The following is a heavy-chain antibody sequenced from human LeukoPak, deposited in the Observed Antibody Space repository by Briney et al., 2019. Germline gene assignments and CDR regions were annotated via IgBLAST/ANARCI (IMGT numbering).Heavy chain of an antibody. CDR1: GGSFSGYY. D-gene: IGHD3-9*01. Sequence: SETLSLTCAVYGGSFSGYYWSWIRQPPGKGLEWIGSIYYSGSTYYNPSLKSRVTISVDTSKNQFSLKLSSVTAAHTAVYYCARVKKAYFDWARGYYYYMDVWGKGTTVTISS. CDR3: ARVKKAYFDWARGYYYYMDV. CDR2: IYYSGST. V-gene: IGHV4-34*01. J-gene: IGHJ6*03.